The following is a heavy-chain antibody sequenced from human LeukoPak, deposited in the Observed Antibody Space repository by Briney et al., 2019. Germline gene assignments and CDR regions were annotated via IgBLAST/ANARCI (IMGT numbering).Heavy chain of an antibody. D-gene: IGHD3-3*01. V-gene: IGHV1-46*03. CDR3: ARVMGITIFGVVVYNWFDP. CDR1: GYTFTSYY. J-gene: IGHJ5*02. Sequence: GASVKVSCKASGYTFTSYYMHWVRQAPGQGLEWMGIINPSGGSTSYAQKFQGRVTMTRDTSTSTVYMELSSLRSEDTAVYYCARVMGITIFGVVVYNWFDPWGQGTLVTVSS. CDR2: INPSGGST.